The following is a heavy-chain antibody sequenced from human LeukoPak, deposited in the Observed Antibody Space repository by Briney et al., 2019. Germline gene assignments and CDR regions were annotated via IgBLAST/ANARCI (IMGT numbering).Heavy chain of an antibody. V-gene: IGHV1-2*02. CDR2: INPKNGGT. J-gene: IGHJ4*02. D-gene: IGHD1-1*01. CDR3: AREEDCGTARCSNDH. CDR1: GYTFTAYE. Sequence: ASVKVSCKASGYTFTAYEMHWVRQAPGQGLEYVGWINPKNGGTNSAQNFQGRVTMTWDTSVSTVYMELSRLRSDDTAVYYCAREEDCGTARCSNDHWGQGTLVTVSS.